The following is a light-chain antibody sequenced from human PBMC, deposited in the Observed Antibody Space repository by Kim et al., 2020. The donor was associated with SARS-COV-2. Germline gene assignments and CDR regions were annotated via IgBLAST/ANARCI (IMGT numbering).Light chain of an antibody. CDR3: QQYSTFPPS. Sequence: ATINCKSSQSFLYTSNNKNYFAWYQQKPGQPPKLLVYWASARESGVPDRFSGSGSGTDFTLTIDSLQAEDVAVYFCQQYSTFPPSFGGGTKVDIK. V-gene: IGKV4-1*01. CDR2: WAS. J-gene: IGKJ4*01. CDR1: QSFLYTSNNKNY.